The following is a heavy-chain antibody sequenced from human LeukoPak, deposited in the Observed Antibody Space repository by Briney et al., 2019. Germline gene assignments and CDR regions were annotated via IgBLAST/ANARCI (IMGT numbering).Heavy chain of an antibody. J-gene: IGHJ4*02. CDR2: IVPILGTA. CDR1: GGTFSTYA. CDR3: ARYASGGRWYLDN. Sequence: ASVKVSCKASGGTFSTYAISWVRQAPGQGLEWVGRIVPILGTANYAQNFQGRVTITADRSTTTAYMELSSLRSEDTAVYYCARYASGGRWYLDNWGQGTLVTVSS. V-gene: IGHV1-69*04. D-gene: IGHD2-15*01.